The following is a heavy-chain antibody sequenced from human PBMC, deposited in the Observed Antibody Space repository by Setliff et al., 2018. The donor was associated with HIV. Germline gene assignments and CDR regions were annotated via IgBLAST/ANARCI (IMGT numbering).Heavy chain of an antibody. D-gene: IGHD3-9*01. CDR2: ISVYNGYT. Sequence: ASVKVSCKASGYSFTSYGLNWVRQAPGQGLEWMGWISVYNGYTNYAQNLQDRVTMTTDTSTSTAYMELRSLRSDDTAVYYCARAYDTLSGYYDYWGQGTLVTVSS. CDR3: ARAYDTLSGYYDY. V-gene: IGHV1-18*01. J-gene: IGHJ4*02. CDR1: GYSFTSYG.